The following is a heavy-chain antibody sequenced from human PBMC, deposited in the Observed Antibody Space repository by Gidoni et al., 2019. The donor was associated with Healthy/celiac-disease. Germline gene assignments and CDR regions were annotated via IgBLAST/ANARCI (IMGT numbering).Heavy chain of an antibody. Sequence: EVQLVESGGGLVQPGGARRLSCAASGVTCSSYSRNWVRQAPGKGLELVSYISSSSSTLYYADSVKGRFTISRDNANNSLYLQMNSLRDEDTAVYYCAREGIVVVTAPIDYWGQGTLVTVSS. CDR2: ISSSSSTL. V-gene: IGHV3-48*02. CDR3: AREGIVVVTAPIDY. J-gene: IGHJ4*02. CDR1: GVTCSSYS. D-gene: IGHD2-21*02.